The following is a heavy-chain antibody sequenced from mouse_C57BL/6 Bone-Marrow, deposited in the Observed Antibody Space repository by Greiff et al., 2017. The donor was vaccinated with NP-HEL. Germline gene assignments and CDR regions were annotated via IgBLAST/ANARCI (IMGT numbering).Heavy chain of an antibody. CDR3: TTVTISTVVDHFAY. CDR1: GFNIKDDY. D-gene: IGHD1-1*01. J-gene: IGHJ3*01. Sequence: EVMLVESGAELVRPGASVKLSCTASGFNIKDDYMHWVKQRPEQGLDWIGWIDPENGDTEYASKFQGKATITADTSSNTAYLQLSSLTSEDTAVYYCTTVTISTVVDHFAYWGQGTLVTVSA. CDR2: IDPENGDT. V-gene: IGHV14-4*01.